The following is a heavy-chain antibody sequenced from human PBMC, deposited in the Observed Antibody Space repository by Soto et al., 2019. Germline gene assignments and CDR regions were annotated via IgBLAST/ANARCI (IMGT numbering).Heavy chain of an antibody. CDR3: ARSYGSGSRTFNY. D-gene: IGHD3-10*01. CDR1: GGTFNSYT. Sequence: QVQLVQSGAEVKKSGSSVRVSCKASGGTFNSYTLSWVRQAPGQRLEWMGRIIPMLSMSTYAQKFQGRVSIIADKSPNTVYRDLSSLRSDDTAIYYCARSYGSGSRTFNYWGQGTLVTVYS. CDR2: IIPMLSMS. V-gene: IGHV1-69*02. J-gene: IGHJ4*02.